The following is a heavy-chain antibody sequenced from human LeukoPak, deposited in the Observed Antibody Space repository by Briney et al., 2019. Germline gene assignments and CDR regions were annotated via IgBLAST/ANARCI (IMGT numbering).Heavy chain of an antibody. CDR3: AITLRYFDWLLSYIDY. V-gene: IGHV1-69*06. Sequence: SVKVSCEASGGTFSSYAISWVRQAPGQGLEWMGGIIPIFGTANYAQKFQGRVTITADKSTSTAYMELSSLRSEDTAVYYCAITLRYFDWLLSYIDYWGQGTLVTVSS. D-gene: IGHD3-9*01. CDR1: GGTFSSYA. CDR2: IIPIFGTA. J-gene: IGHJ4*02.